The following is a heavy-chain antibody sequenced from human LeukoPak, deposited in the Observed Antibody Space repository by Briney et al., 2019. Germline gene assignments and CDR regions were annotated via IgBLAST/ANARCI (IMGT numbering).Heavy chain of an antibody. CDR1: GYSISSGYY. J-gene: IGHJ4*02. D-gene: IGHD5-18*01. CDR2: IYHSGTT. Sequence: SETLSLTCAVSGYSISSGYYWGWIRQPPGKGLEWIGSIYHSGTTYYNPSLKSRVTISVDTSRNQFSLKLSSVTAADTAVYHCARRYSYGVDYWGQGTLVTVSS. CDR3: ARRYSYGVDY. V-gene: IGHV4-38-2*01.